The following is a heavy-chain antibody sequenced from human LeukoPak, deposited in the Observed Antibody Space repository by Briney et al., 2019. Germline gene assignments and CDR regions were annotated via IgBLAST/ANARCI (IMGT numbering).Heavy chain of an antibody. D-gene: IGHD3-16*02. V-gene: IGHV3-23*01. Sequence: GGSLRLSCAASGFTFSSYAMSWVRQAPRKGLEWVSAISGSGGSTYYADSVKGRFTISRDNSKNTLYLQMNSLRAEDTAVYYCAKDYIGGSYRFDYWGQGTLVTVSS. CDR1: GFTFSSYA. CDR2: ISGSGGST. J-gene: IGHJ4*02. CDR3: AKDYIGGSYRFDY.